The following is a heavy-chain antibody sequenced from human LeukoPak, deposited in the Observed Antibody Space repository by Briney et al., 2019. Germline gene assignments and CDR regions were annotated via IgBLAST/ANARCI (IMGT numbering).Heavy chain of an antibody. V-gene: IGHV1-8*03. CDR1: GDTFTSYD. Sequence: GSVKLSCKASGDTFTSYDINWGRQAPGQGREWMGGMNPNRGNTDYAQKLQGGVIITRKTSLRPAYTELSSLRSEDPAVYYCARGMGLYYYYMAVWGKGTTVTVSS. D-gene: IGHD3-10*01. J-gene: IGHJ6*03. CDR2: MNPNRGNT. CDR3: ARGMGLYYYYMAV.